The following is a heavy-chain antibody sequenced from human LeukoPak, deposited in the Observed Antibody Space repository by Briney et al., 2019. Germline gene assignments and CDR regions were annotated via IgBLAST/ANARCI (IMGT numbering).Heavy chain of an antibody. Sequence: ASVKVSCKASGYTFTSYYMHWVRQAPGQGLEWMGIINPSGGSTSYAQKFQGRVTMTRDTSTSTVYMELSSLRSEDTAVYYCASPGTGAGGYFDCWGQGTLVTVSS. J-gene: IGHJ4*02. CDR1: GYTFTSYY. CDR3: ASPGTGAGGYFDC. D-gene: IGHD3-10*01. CDR2: INPSGGST. V-gene: IGHV1-46*01.